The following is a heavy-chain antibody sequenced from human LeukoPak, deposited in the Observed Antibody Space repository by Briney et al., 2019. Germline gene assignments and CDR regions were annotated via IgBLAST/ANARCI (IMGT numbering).Heavy chain of an antibody. D-gene: IGHD5-24*01. Sequence: TGGSLRLSCAASGFTFSTYAMSWVRQAPGKGLEWVSAISGSGGSTDYADSVKGRFTISRDNSKNTLYLQMNSLRAEDTAVYYCAQENGYNYYFDYWGQGTLVTVSS. J-gene: IGHJ4*02. CDR1: GFTFSTYA. CDR3: AQENGYNYYFDY. CDR2: ISGSGGST. V-gene: IGHV3-23*01.